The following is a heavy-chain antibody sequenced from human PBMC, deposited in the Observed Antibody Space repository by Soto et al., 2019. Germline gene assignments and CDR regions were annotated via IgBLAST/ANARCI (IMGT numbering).Heavy chain of an antibody. D-gene: IGHD5-18*01. Sequence: QVQLVESGGGVVQPGMSLRLSCAASGITFSSYGMHWVRQAPGTGLEWVSLISYDGSNKNYADSVKGRFTISRDNSKNTLYLQMNSLRAEATAVYYCAKDWGFSYRFFDYWGQGTLVTVSS. CDR2: ISYDGSNK. J-gene: IGHJ4*02. V-gene: IGHV3-30*18. CDR1: GITFSSYG. CDR3: AKDWGFSYRFFDY.